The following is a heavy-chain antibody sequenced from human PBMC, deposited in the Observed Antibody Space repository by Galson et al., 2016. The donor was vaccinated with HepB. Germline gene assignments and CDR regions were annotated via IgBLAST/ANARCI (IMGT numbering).Heavy chain of an antibody. D-gene: IGHD6-13*01. CDR3: ARDPGRIAAAGHFDS. CDR1: GFPFSRVG. Sequence: SLRLSCEASGFPFSRVGMHWVRQATGKGLEWLAVILNDGNKEYYADSVKGRFSISRDNSKNTVYLQMNSLREEDTAVYYCARDPGRIAAAGHFDSWGQGTLVTVSS. CDR2: ILNDGNKE. J-gene: IGHJ5*01. V-gene: IGHV3-30*03.